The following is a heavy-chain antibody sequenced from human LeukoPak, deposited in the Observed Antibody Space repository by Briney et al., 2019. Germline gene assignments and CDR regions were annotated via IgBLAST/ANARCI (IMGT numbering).Heavy chain of an antibody. J-gene: IGHJ3*02. CDR1: GGSISGFY. Sequence: PSEILSLTCTVSGGSISGFYWNWIRQPPGKGLEWIGYVYYSGNTNYNPSLKSRVTISLDTSKNQFSLKLRSVTAADTAVYYCARDTRDAFDIWGQGTMVTVSS. CDR2: VYYSGNT. CDR3: ARDTRDAFDI. V-gene: IGHV4-59*01.